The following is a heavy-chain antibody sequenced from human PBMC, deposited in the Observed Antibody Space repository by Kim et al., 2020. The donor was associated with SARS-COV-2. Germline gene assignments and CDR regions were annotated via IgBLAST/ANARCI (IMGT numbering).Heavy chain of an antibody. CDR3: AARIAAAGTSDY. J-gene: IGHJ4*02. Sequence: AQKFQGRGTITADKSTSTAYMELSSLRSEDTAVYYCAARIAAAGTSDYWGQGTLVTVSS. V-gene: IGHV1-69*02. D-gene: IGHD6-13*01.